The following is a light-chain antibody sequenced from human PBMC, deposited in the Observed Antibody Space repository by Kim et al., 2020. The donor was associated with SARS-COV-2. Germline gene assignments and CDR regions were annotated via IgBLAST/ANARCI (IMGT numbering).Light chain of an antibody. CDR2: AVS. V-gene: IGLV2-14*03. J-gene: IGLJ1*01. CDR3: NSYAGSTPYV. Sequence: QSVLTQPASVSGSPGQSITISCTGTSSDVGGYNYVSWYQQHPGKAPKLMLYAVSNRPSGVSNRFSGSKSGNTASLTISGLQAEDEADYYCNSYAGSTPYVFGTGTKVTVL. CDR1: SSDVGGYNY.